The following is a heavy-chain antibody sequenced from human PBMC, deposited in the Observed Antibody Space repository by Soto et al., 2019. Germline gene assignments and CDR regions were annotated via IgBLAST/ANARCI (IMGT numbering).Heavy chain of an antibody. CDR1: GGSISSRGSY. CDR3: AGQYGDYYEY. J-gene: IGHJ4*02. D-gene: IGHD4-17*01. CDR2: INYSGTT. Sequence: SETLSLTCTVSGGSISSRGSYWGWVRQPPGKGLEWMGTINYSGTTFYTPSLKPRVTISVDPSKNQFSLKLTSVTAADTSFYYCAGQYGDYYEYWGQGTLVTVSS. V-gene: IGHV4-39*01.